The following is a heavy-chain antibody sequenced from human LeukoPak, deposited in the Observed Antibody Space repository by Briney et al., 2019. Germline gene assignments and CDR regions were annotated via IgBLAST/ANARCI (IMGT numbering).Heavy chain of an antibody. CDR1: GFTFSTHA. Sequence: GGSLRLSCAASGFTFSTHAMSWVRQAPGKGLEWVSGISGVSETTYYADSVRGRFTISRDNAKSTIYLQMNSLRAEDTAVYYCAKDVCGNYFSLDMWGQGTMVTVSS. CDR2: ISGVSETT. J-gene: IGHJ3*02. CDR3: AKDVCGNYFSLDM. D-gene: IGHD1-26*01. V-gene: IGHV3-23*01.